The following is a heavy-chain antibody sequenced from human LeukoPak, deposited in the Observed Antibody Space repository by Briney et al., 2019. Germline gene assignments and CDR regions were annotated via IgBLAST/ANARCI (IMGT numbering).Heavy chain of an antibody. D-gene: IGHD6-13*01. CDR1: GFTVSSNY. J-gene: IGHJ5*02. V-gene: IGHV3-23*01. CDR3: AKTVQLWAAAGWFAP. CDR2: VYVIDGGT. Sequence: GGSLTLSCAASGFTVSSNYISWVRQPPPKGRGWVSAVYVIDGGTSYADPVKGRCTIFRDNTKNTMYLQTTSLRAEDTAVYYCAKTVQLWAAAGWFAPWGQGTLVTVSS.